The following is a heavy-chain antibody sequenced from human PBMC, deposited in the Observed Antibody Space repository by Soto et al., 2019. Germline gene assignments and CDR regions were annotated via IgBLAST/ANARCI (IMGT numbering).Heavy chain of an antibody. Sequence: QVQLQESGPGLVKPSETLSLTCTVSGGSISSYYWSWIRQPPGKGLEWIGYIYYSGSTNYNPSLKSRVPISVDTSKTQFSLKLSSVPAADTAVYYCARFNWYFDLWGRGTLVTVSS. J-gene: IGHJ2*01. CDR3: ARFNWYFDL. CDR1: GGSISSYY. V-gene: IGHV4-59*08. CDR2: IYYSGST.